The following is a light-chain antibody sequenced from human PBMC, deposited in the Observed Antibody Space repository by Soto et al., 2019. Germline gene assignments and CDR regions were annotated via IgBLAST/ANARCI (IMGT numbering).Light chain of an antibody. CDR3: QQRSNSPLT. CDR2: DAS. J-gene: IGKJ4*01. V-gene: IGKV3-11*01. CDR1: QSVSSY. Sequence: EIVLTQSPATLSLSPGQRATLSCRASQSVSSYLIWYQQKPGQAPRLLIYDASNRATGIPARFSGSGSGTDFTLTISSLEPEDFAVYYCQQRSNSPLTFCGGTKVEIK.